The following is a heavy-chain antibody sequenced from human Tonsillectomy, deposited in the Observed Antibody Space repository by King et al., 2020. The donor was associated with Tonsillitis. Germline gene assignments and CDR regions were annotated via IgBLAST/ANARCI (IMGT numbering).Heavy chain of an antibody. Sequence: VQLVESGGGLVQPGGSLRLSCAASGFTFTSYAMSWVRQAPGKGLEWVSTITGSGVYTYYADSVKGRFTISRDNSKNTLYLQMNSLRAEDTAVYYCARGGLYSYGLDGWGQGTTVTVSS. CDR1: GFTFTSYA. J-gene: IGHJ6*02. CDR3: ARGGLYSYGLDG. CDR2: ITGSGVYT. D-gene: IGHD2-15*01. V-gene: IGHV3-23*04.